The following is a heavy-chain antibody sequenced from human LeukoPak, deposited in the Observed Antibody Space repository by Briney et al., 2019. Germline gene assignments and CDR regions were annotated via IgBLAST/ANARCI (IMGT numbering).Heavy chain of an antibody. V-gene: IGHV3-21*01. CDR1: GFSFSTYS. CDR2: ISGSSNYI. CDR3: ARVSSVPTPRALDY. J-gene: IGHJ4*02. D-gene: IGHD4/OR15-4a*01. Sequence: GGSLRLSCAASGFSFSTYSMNWVRQAPGKGPEWVSSISGSSNYIFYTDSVKGRFTVSRDNAKSSLYLEMNSLRGEDTAVYYCARVSSVPTPRALDYWGQGTLVTVSS.